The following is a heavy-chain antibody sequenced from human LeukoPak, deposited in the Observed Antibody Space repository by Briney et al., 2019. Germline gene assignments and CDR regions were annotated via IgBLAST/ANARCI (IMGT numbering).Heavy chain of an antibody. Sequence: ASVKVSCKASGYTFTSYYIHLVRQAPGQGFEWMAIINPSDGSTTNSQKFQGRVTMTRDTSTSTVYMELSGLRSEDTALYYCARIRDGYNDAYDTWGQGTMVTVSS. CDR2: INPSDGST. V-gene: IGHV1-46*01. D-gene: IGHD5-24*01. CDR1: GYTFTSYY. CDR3: ARIRDGYNDAYDT. J-gene: IGHJ3*02.